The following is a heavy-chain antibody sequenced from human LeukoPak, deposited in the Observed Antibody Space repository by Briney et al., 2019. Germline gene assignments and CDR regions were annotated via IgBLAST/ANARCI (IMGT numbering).Heavy chain of an antibody. Sequence: GGSLRLSCVASGFTFSNYWMTWVRQAPGQGLEWVANIKQHGSEIYYVDSVKGRFTISRDDAKNSLYLQMNSLRGEDTAVYYCARGGPTYYYDSSGLRDWGQGTLVTVSS. J-gene: IGHJ4*02. CDR2: IKQHGSEI. CDR1: GFTFSNYW. D-gene: IGHD3-22*01. V-gene: IGHV3-7*01. CDR3: ARGGPTYYYDSSGLRD.